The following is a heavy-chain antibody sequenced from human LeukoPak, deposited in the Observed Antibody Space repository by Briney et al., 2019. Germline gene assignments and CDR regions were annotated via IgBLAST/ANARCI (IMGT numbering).Heavy chain of an antibody. CDR3: ARRSRGSLSNSIAPADDY. J-gene: IGHJ4*02. D-gene: IGHD6-13*01. Sequence: EASAKVSCKASGYTFTGYYMHWVRQAPGQGLEWMGRIIPTLDIATYAQKFQGRVTITADTSTSTAYMDLSGLKSEDTAVYYCARRSRGSLSNSIAPADDYWGQGTLVTVSS. CDR1: GYTFTGYY. V-gene: IGHV1-69*02. CDR2: IIPTLDIA.